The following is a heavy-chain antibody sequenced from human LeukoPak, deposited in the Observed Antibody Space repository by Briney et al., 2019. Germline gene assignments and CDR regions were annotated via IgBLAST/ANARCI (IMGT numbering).Heavy chain of an antibody. D-gene: IGHD3-10*01. CDR1: GYTFSDYT. CDR3: ARSRELLDFDT. Sequence: AASVKVSCKTSGYTFSDYTIHWVRQAPGQGLEGMGWINPSSNAANYAQRFEGRVSLTRDTSISTADMVLTSLTSDDTGVYYCARSRELLDFDTWGQGTLVSVSS. CDR2: INPSSNAA. J-gene: IGHJ4*02. V-gene: IGHV1-2*02.